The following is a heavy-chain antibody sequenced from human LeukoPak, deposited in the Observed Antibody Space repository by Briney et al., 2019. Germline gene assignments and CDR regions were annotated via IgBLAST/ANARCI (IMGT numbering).Heavy chain of an antibody. D-gene: IGHD3-10*01. J-gene: IGHJ3*02. Sequence: ASVKVSCKASGYTFTGYYMHWVRQAPGQGLEWMGWINPNSGGTSYAQKFQGRVTMTRDTSISTAYMELSRLRSDDTAVYYCARDFGYYYGSGSAFDIWGQGTMVTVSS. CDR1: GYTFTGYY. CDR2: INPNSGGT. CDR3: ARDFGYYYGSGSAFDI. V-gene: IGHV1-2*02.